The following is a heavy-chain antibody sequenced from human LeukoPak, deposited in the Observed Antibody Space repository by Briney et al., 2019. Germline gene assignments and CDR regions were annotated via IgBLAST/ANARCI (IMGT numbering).Heavy chain of an antibody. CDR1: GFTFSSYE. CDR3: ARLSSGTSSYYYYYGMDV. J-gene: IGHJ6*02. V-gene: IGHV3-48*03. Sequence: TGGSLRLSCAASGFTFSSYEMNWVRQAPGKGLEWVSYISSSGSTIYYADSVKGRFTISRDNAKNSLYLQMNSLRAEDTAVYYCARLSSGTSSYYYYYGMDVWGQGTTVTVSS. CDR2: ISSSGSTI. D-gene: IGHD6-19*01.